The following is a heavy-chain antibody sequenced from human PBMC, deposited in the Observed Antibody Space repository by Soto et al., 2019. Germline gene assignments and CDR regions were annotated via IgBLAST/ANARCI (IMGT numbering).Heavy chain of an antibody. CDR2: IYYSGTT. D-gene: IGHD2-8*01. Sequence: PSETLSLTCTVSGGFISSGEYYWCWIRQPPGEGLEWIGNIYYSGTTYNNPSLKSRVTISVDTSNNQFSLKLSSVTAADTAVYYCARDGGFCTNGVCPVYYYYGMDVWGQGTTVTVSS. J-gene: IGHJ6*02. CDR3: ARDGGFCTNGVCPVYYYYGMDV. V-gene: IGHV4-30-4*01. CDR1: GGFISSGEYY.